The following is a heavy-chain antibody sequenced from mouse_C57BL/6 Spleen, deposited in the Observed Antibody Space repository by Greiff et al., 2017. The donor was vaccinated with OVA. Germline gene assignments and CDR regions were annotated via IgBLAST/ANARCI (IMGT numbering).Heavy chain of an antibody. Sequence: EVQLVESGGGLVQSGRSLRLSCATSGFTFSDFYMEWVRQAPGKGLEWIAASRNKANDYTTEYSASVKGRFIVSRDTSQSILYLQMNALRAEDTAIYYCARDQGDGYYWYFDVWGTGTTVTVSS. CDR1: GFTFSDFY. CDR2: SRNKANDYTT. D-gene: IGHD2-3*01. CDR3: ARDQGDGYYWYFDV. J-gene: IGHJ1*03. V-gene: IGHV7-1*01.